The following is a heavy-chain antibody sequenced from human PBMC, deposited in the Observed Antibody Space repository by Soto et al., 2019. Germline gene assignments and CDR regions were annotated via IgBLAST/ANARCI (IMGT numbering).Heavy chain of an antibody. CDR1: GFTFSSYA. CDR3: ARDPVTTWGNLFDY. V-gene: IGHV3-30-3*01. CDR2: ISYDGSNK. J-gene: IGHJ4*02. D-gene: IGHD4-17*01. Sequence: GGSLRLSCAASGFTFSSYAMHWVRQAPGKGLEWVAVISYDGSNKYYADSVKGRFTISRDNSKNTLYLQMNSLRAEDTAVYYCARDPVTTWGNLFDYWGQGTLVTVSS.